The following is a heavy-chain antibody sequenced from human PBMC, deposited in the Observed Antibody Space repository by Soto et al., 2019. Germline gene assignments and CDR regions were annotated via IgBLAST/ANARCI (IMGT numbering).Heavy chain of an antibody. CDR1: GGSISSSSYY. V-gene: IGHV4-39*01. CDR3: ARGDWYYYGSGSDY. D-gene: IGHD3-10*01. J-gene: IGHJ4*02. CDR2: IYYSGST. Sequence: SETLSLTCTVSGGSISSSSYYWGWIRQPPGKGLEWIGSIYYSGSTYYNPSLKRGVTISVDTSKNQFSLKLSSVTAADTAVYYCARGDWYYYGSGSDYWGQGTLVTVSS.